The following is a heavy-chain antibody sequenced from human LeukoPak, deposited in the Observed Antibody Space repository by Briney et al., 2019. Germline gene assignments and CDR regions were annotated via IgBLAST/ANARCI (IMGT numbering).Heavy chain of an antibody. CDR2: VYYSGST. Sequence: PSETLSLTCTVSGGSISSSSYYWGWIRQPPGKGLEWIGSVYYSGSTYYNPSLKSRVTISVDTSKNQYSLTLSSVTAADPAVFYCARHPDYYDSSGHFYVEAFHIWGQGTMVTVSS. CDR3: ARHPDYYDSSGHFYVEAFHI. D-gene: IGHD3-22*01. V-gene: IGHV4-39*01. J-gene: IGHJ3*02. CDR1: GGSISSSSYY.